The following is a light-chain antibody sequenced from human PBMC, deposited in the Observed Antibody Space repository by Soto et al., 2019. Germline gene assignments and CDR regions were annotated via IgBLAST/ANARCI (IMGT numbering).Light chain of an antibody. V-gene: IGKV3-20*01. CDR1: QSVSSSY. J-gene: IGKJ2*01. CDR2: GAS. Sequence: EIVLTQSPGTLSLSPGERATLSCRASQSVSSSYLAWYQQKPGQAPRLLIYGASSRATGIPDRFSGSGSGTDFTLTISRLEPEYFAVYYCQPYGSSRTFGQGTKLEIK. CDR3: QPYGSSRT.